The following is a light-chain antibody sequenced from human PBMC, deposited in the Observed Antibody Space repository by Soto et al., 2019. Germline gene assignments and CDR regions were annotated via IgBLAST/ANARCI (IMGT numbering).Light chain of an antibody. CDR2: GAS. CDR1: QTASSN. J-gene: IGKJ3*01. CDR3: QKYYSAPFT. Sequence: EIVLTQSPDTLFLSLGEGATLSCRASQTASSNLAWYQQKPGQAPRLLIYGASTRASGVPARFSGSGSGTDFTLTISSLQSEDSAVYYCQKYYSAPFTFGPGTKLGIK. V-gene: IGKV3-15*01.